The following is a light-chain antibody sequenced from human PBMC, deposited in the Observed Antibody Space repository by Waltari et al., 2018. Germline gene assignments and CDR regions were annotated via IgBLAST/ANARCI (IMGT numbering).Light chain of an antibody. CDR2: QDT. CDR3: QAWDSSTYHVV. CDR1: KLGDKY. Sequence: SYELTQPPSVSVSPGQTASITCSGDKLGDKYACWYQQKPGQSPVVVLYQDTTRPSGIPDRFSGSNSGNTATLTISGTQAMDEADYYCQAWDSSTYHVVFGGGTKLTVL. J-gene: IGLJ2*01. V-gene: IGLV3-1*01.